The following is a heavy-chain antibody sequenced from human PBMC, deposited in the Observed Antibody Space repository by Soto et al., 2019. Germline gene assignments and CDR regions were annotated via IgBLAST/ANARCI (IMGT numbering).Heavy chain of an antibody. J-gene: IGHJ4*02. CDR2: ISYDGSNK. D-gene: IGHD3-16*01. CDR3: AKGQSFMITFGGVDY. V-gene: IGHV3-30*18. CDR1: GFTFSSYG. Sequence: QVQLVESGGGVVQPGRSLRLSCAASGFTFSSYGMHWVRQAPGKGLEWVAVISYDGSNKYYADSVKGRFTISRDNSKNPLYLQMNSLRAEDTTVYYCAKGQSFMITFGGVDYWGQGTLVTVSS.